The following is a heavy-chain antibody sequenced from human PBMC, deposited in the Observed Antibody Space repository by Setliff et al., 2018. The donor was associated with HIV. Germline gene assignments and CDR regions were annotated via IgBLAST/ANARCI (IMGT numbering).Heavy chain of an antibody. CDR2: ISGSGGDT. Sequence: GGSLRLSCAASGFTFSSYAMSWVRQAPGKGLEWVSAISGSGGDTYYADSVKGRFTISRDNSKNTLYLQMNSLRAEDTAVYYCARARGYFDSFDPWGQGTLVTVSS. V-gene: IGHV3-23*01. J-gene: IGHJ5*02. CDR1: GFTFSSYA. CDR3: ARARGYFDSFDP. D-gene: IGHD3-9*01.